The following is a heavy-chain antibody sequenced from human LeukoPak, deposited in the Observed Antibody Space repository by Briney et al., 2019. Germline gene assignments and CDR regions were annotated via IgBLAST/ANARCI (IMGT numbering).Heavy chain of an antibody. CDR3: ARDYCSSTSCYTGFGFDY. Sequence: ASVKVSCEASGYTFTSYDINWVRQATGQGLEWMGWMNPNSGNTGYAQKFQGRVTMTRNTSISTAYMELSSLRSEDTAVYYCARDYCSSTSCYTGFGFDYWGQGTLVTVSS. J-gene: IGHJ4*02. CDR2: MNPNSGNT. V-gene: IGHV1-8*01. D-gene: IGHD2-2*02. CDR1: GYTFTSYD.